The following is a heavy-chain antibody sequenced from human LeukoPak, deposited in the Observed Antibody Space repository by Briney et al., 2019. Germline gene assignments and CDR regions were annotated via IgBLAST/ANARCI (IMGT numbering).Heavy chain of an antibody. Sequence: SETLSLTCTVSGGSISSYYWSWIRQPPGKGLEWIGYIYYSGSTNYNPSLKSRVTISVDTSKNQFSLKLSSVTAADTAVYYCARGVGLYYDYVWGSYRYYDYWGQGTLVTVSS. J-gene: IGHJ4*02. D-gene: IGHD3-16*02. V-gene: IGHV4-59*12. CDR2: IYYSGST. CDR1: GGSISSYY. CDR3: ARGVGLYYDYVWGSYRYYDY.